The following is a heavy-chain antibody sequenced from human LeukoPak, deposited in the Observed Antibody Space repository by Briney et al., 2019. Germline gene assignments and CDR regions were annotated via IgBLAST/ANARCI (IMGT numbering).Heavy chain of an antibody. D-gene: IGHD3-22*01. V-gene: IGHV1-2*02. CDR3: ARAQYYDSSGNRY. Sequence: GASVKVSCKASGYTFTGYYMHWVRQAPGQGLEWMGWINPNSGGTNYAQKFQGRVTMTRDTSISTAYMDLSRLRSDDTAVYYCARAQYYDSSGNRYWGQGTLVTVSS. CDR1: GYTFTGYY. CDR2: INPNSGGT. J-gene: IGHJ4*02.